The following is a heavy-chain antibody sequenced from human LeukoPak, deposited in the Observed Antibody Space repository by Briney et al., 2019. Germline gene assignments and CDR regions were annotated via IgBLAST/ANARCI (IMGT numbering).Heavy chain of an antibody. CDR2: ISGGGDTS. Sequence: GGSLRLSCTASGFSFSSYAMSWVRQAPGKGPEWVSAISGGGDTSYYADSVKGRFTISRDNSKNTLFLQMNSLRAEDTALYYCAKTYSSGWYLDYWGQGTLVTVSS. CDR3: AKTYSSGWYLDY. D-gene: IGHD6-19*01. J-gene: IGHJ4*02. CDR1: GFSFSSYA. V-gene: IGHV3-23*01.